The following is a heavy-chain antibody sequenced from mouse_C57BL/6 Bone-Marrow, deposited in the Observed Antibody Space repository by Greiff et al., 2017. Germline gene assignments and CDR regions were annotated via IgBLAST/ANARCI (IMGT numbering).Heavy chain of an antibody. J-gene: IGHJ4*01. V-gene: IGHV10-1*01. CDR2: ISSKSNNNAS. CDR1: GFSFNTYA. Sequence: EVKLMESGGGLVQPKGSLKLSCAASGFSFNTYAMNWVRQAPGKGLEWVARISSKSNNNASYYAVSGKDRFTTTRDDSESMLYLQMNNLKTECTTMYYCVRQEDYWGQGTSVTVSS. CDR3: VRQEDY.